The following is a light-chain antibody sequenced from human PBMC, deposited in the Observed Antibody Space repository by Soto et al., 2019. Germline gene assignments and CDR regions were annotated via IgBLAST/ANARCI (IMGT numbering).Light chain of an antibody. J-gene: IGKJ3*01. CDR3: QQRNCWPPVT. CDR2: QPS. Sequence: EIVLTQSPATLSLSPGERATLSCRASPSVSTYLAWYQQKPGQAPRLLLYQPSTRATGVPARFSGGGSGTDFTLTISSLEPDDFAVYYCQQRNCWPPVTFGPGTRVEMK. V-gene: IGKV3-11*01. CDR1: PSVSTY.